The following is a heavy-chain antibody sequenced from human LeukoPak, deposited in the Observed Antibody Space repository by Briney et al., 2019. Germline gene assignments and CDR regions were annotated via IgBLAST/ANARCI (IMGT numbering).Heavy chain of an antibody. V-gene: IGHV7-4-1*02. J-gene: IGHJ4*02. CDR2: INTNTGNP. Sequence: ASVKVSCKASGYTFTSYYMHWVRQAPGQGLEWMGWINTNTGNPTYAQGFTGRFVFSLDTSVSTAYLQISSLKAEDTAVYYCARVLSGYENRAPGYWGQGTLVTVSS. CDR1: GYTFTSYY. D-gene: IGHD5-12*01. CDR3: ARVLSGYENRAPGY.